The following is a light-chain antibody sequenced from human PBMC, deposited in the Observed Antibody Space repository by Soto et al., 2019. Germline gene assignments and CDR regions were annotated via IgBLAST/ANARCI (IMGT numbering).Light chain of an antibody. CDR2: GAS. CDR3: QQVNSLPYT. J-gene: IGKJ2*01. V-gene: IGKV1-9*01. CDR1: QAISSY. Sequence: DIQLTQSPSFLSASVGDSVTITCRASQAISSYIVWYQQKPGRAPQLLVYGASILQSGVPSRSSGSGSRTDFTLTISSLLPEDFATYYCQQVNSLPYTFGQGTKIDIK.